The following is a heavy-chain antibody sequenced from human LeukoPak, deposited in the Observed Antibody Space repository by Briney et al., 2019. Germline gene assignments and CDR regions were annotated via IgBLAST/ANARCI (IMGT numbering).Heavy chain of an antibody. D-gene: IGHD3-22*01. V-gene: IGHV4-34*01. Sequence: SETLSLTCAVYGGSFSGYYWSWIRQPPGKGLEWIGEINHSGSTNYNPSLKSRVTISVDTSENQFSLKLSSVTAADTAVYYCARGRKPRPYYYDSSGSLGYWGQGTLVTVSS. J-gene: IGHJ4*02. CDR3: ARGRKPRPYYYDSSGSLGY. CDR2: INHSGST. CDR1: GGSFSGYY.